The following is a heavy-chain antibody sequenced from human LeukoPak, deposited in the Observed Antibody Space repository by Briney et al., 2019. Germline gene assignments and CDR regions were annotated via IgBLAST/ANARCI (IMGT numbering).Heavy chain of an antibody. V-gene: IGHV3-21*01. CDR2: ISSSSSYI. Sequence: GGSLRLSCAASGFTFSSYSMNWVRQAPGKGLEWVSSISSSSSYIYYADSVKGRFTISRDNAKNSLYLQMNSLRAEDTAVYYCARPPIWFGELSTNGGPDAFEIWGQGTMVTVSS. D-gene: IGHD3-10*01. CDR1: GFTFSSYS. J-gene: IGHJ3*02. CDR3: ARPPIWFGELSTNGGPDAFEI.